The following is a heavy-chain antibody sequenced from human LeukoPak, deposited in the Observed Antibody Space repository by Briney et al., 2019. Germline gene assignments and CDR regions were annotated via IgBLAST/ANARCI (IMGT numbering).Heavy chain of an antibody. CDR1: GYSISSGYY. CDR2: MYDSGRT. Sequence: SETLSLTCTVSGYSISSGYYWGWIRQPPGKGLEWIGSMYDSGRTYYSPSLKSRVTISVDTSKNQFSLKLSSVTAADTAVYYCARVTGYSSSSHFSWFDPWGQGTLVTVSS. J-gene: IGHJ5*02. V-gene: IGHV4-38-2*02. D-gene: IGHD6-13*01. CDR3: ARVTGYSSSSHFSWFDP.